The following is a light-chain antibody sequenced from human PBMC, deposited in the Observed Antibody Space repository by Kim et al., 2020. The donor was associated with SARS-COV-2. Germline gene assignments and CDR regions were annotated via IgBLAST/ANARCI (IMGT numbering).Light chain of an antibody. CDR3: QAWASRAL. J-gene: IGLJ3*02. CDR2: QDP. Sequence: LEDSYGCWYQQNPAQSPVLVIYQDPKRPLGTPEPFSGSNSGNTATLTISGTQAMDEADYYCQAWASRALFGGGTQLTVL. CDR1: LEDSY. V-gene: IGLV3-1*01.